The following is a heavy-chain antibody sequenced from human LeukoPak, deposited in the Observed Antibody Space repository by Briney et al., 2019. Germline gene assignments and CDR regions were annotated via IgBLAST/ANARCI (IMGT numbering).Heavy chain of an antibody. J-gene: IGHJ4*02. CDR2: IKPDGSVG. V-gene: IGHV3-7*01. D-gene: IGHD6-13*01. CDR1: GFTFSSYW. Sequence: GGSLRLSCAASGFTFSSYWMTWVRQAPGKGLEWVANIKPDGSVGYYVDSVRGRFIISRDNAGNSLYLQMNSLGVEDTAVYYCTQNLVAAAGDHWGQGTLLIVSS. CDR3: TQNLVAAAGDH.